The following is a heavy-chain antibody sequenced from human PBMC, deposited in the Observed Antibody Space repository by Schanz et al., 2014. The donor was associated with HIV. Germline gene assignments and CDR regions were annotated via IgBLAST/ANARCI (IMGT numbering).Heavy chain of an antibody. Sequence: ESGGGVVPPGRSLRLSFAASGFTFRSYGMHWVRQAPGKGLEWVAVISYDGSNKYYADSVKGRFTISRVNSKNTLYLQMNSLRAEDTAIYYCAKTSITLGMDVWGQGTTVTVSS. J-gene: IGHJ6*02. V-gene: IGHV3-30*18. CDR2: ISYDGSNK. CDR3: AKTSITLGMDV. CDR1: GFTFRSYG. D-gene: IGHD1-20*01.